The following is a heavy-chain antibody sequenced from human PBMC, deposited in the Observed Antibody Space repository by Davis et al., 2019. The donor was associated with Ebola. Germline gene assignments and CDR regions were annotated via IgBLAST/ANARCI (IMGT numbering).Heavy chain of an antibody. CDR1: GGSIRSYY. D-gene: IGHD5-12*01. CDR3: ARHHGGNSGYDLDY. J-gene: IGHJ4*02. CDR2: IYYSWFT. V-gene: IGHV4-59*08. Sequence: MPSETLSLTCTVSGGSIRSYYWSWIRQPPGQGLEWIGYIYYSWFTNYNPSLKSRATISVDTSKNQFSLILSSVTAADTAMYYCARHHGGNSGYDLDYWGQGTLVTVSS.